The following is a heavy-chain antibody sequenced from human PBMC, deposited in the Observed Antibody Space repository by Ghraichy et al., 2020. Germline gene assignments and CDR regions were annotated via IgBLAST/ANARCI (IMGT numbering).Heavy chain of an antibody. CDR2: IYSSGST. D-gene: IGHD5-24*01. Sequence: SETLTLTCTVSGGSISSYYWSWIRQPAGKGLEWIGRIYSSGSTNYNPSLKSRVTMSVDTSKNQFSLKLSFVTAADTAVYYCARDVGRDGHNGLDYWGQGTLVTVSS. CDR3: ARDVGRDGHNGLDY. V-gene: IGHV4-4*07. J-gene: IGHJ4*02. CDR1: GGSISSYY.